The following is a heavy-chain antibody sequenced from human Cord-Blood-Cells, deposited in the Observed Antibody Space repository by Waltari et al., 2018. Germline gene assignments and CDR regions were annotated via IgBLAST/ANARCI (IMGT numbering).Heavy chain of an antibody. Sequence: QVQLQQWGAGLLKPSETLSLTCAVYGGSFSGYYWSWIRQPPGKGLEWIGEINHSGNTNYNPSLKSRVTISVDTSKNQFSLKLSSVTAADTAVYYCASRGGLRFLEWLPTPFFDYWGQGTLVTVSS. CDR1: GGSFSGYY. V-gene: IGHV4-34*01. J-gene: IGHJ4*02. D-gene: IGHD3-3*01. CDR2: INHSGNT. CDR3: ASRGGLRFLEWLPTPFFDY.